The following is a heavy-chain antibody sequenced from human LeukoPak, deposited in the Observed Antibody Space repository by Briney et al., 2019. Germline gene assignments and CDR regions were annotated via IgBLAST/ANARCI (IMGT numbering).Heavy chain of an antibody. D-gene: IGHD3-10*01. V-gene: IGHV5-51*01. Sequence: GESLKISCQGSGYSFSTYWIGWVRQMPGKGLEWMGIIYPDDSDTKYSPSFRGQVTISADKTIRTAYLQWSSLKASDSAIYYCARLQWFGVFDYWGQGTLVTVSS. CDR1: GYSFSTYW. CDR3: ARLQWFGVFDY. CDR2: IYPDDSDT. J-gene: IGHJ4*02.